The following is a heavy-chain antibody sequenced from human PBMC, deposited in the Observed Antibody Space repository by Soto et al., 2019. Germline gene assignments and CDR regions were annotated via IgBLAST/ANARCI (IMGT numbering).Heavy chain of an antibody. V-gene: IGHV4-31*11. CDR3: ARDKLRGTNWFDP. J-gene: IGHJ5*02. D-gene: IGHD3-10*01. CDR2: IYYSGST. CDR1: GGSFSSGGYY. Sequence: SETLSLTCAVYGGSFSSGGYYWSWIRQHPGKGLEWIGYIYYSGSTYYNPSLKSRVTISVDTSKNQFSLKLSSVTAADTAVYYCARDKLRGTNWFDPWGQGTLVTVSS.